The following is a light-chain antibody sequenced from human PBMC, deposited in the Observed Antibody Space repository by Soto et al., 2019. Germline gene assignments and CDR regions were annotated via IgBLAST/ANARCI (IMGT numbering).Light chain of an antibody. J-gene: IGLJ1*01. Sequence: QSALTQPASGSVSPGQSITISCTGTSSDVGGYNYVSWYQQHPGKAPKLMIYEVSTRPSGVANRFSGSKSGNTASLTISGLQAEDEADYYCSSYTSSSTIFGTGTQVTVL. CDR1: SSDVGGYNY. CDR3: SSYTSSSTI. CDR2: EVS. V-gene: IGLV2-14*01.